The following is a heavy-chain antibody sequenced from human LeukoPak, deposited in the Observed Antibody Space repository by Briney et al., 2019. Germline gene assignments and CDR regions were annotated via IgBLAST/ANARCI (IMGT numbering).Heavy chain of an antibody. Sequence: SVKVSCKASGGTFSSYAISWVRQAPGQGLEWMGGIIPIFGTANYAQKFQGRVTITTDESTSTAYMELSSLRSEDTAVYYCANSQLLYREIAAFDIWGQGTMVTVSS. J-gene: IGHJ3*02. D-gene: IGHD2-2*02. V-gene: IGHV1-69*05. CDR1: GGTFSSYA. CDR3: ANSQLLYREIAAFDI. CDR2: IIPIFGTA.